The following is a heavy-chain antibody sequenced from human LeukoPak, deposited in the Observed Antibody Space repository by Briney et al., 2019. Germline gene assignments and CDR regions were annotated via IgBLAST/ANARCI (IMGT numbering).Heavy chain of an antibody. CDR2: ISSSGSTI. J-gene: IGHJ4*02. D-gene: IGHD4-23*01. V-gene: IGHV3-48*03. CDR1: GFTFSSYE. CDR3: ARDHGGLGYPDY. Sequence: GGSLRLSCAASGFTFSSYEMNWVRQAPGKGLEWVSYISSSGSTIYYAGSVKGRFTISRDNAKNSLYLQMNSLRAEDTAVYYCARDHGGLGYPDYWGQGTLVTVSS.